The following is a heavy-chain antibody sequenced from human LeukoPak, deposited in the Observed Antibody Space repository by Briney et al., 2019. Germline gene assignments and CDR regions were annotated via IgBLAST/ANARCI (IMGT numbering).Heavy chain of an antibody. Sequence: PSETLSLTCKVSDDSISSYYWSWIRQPPGKGLEWIGYIYSSRITNYNPSLKSRVTISVDTSKNQFSLKLSSVTAADTAVYYCARGRIAAAYRYYYMDVWGKGTTVTISS. CDR3: ARGRIAAAYRYYYMDV. V-gene: IGHV4-59*01. CDR1: DDSISSYY. CDR2: IYSSRIT. D-gene: IGHD6-13*01. J-gene: IGHJ6*03.